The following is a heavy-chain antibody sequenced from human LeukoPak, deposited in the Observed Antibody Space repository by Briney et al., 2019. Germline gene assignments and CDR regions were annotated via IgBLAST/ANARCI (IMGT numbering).Heavy chain of an antibody. CDR3: ARDWYGNFDY. CDR2: IYYSGST. J-gene: IGHJ4*02. CDR1: GGSISSSSYY. Sequence: SETLSPTCTVSGGSISSSSYYWGWIRQPPGKGLEWIGSIYYSGSTYYNPSLKSRVTISVGTSKNQFSLKLSSVTAADTAVYYCARDWYGNFDYWGQGTLVTVSS. D-gene: IGHD6-13*01. V-gene: IGHV4-39*07.